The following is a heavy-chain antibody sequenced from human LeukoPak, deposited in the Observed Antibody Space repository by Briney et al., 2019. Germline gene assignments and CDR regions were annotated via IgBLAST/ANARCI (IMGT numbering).Heavy chain of an antibody. J-gene: IGHJ4*02. CDR2: IYTSGST. V-gene: IGHV4-4*07. Sequence: KPSETLSLTCTVSGGSISSYYWSWIRQPAGKGLEWIGRIYTSGSTNYNPSLKSRVTMSVDTSKNQFSLKLSSVTAADTAVYYCAREDLEWLLYYFDYWGQGTLVTVSS. CDR1: GGSISSYY. D-gene: IGHD3-3*01. CDR3: AREDLEWLLYYFDY.